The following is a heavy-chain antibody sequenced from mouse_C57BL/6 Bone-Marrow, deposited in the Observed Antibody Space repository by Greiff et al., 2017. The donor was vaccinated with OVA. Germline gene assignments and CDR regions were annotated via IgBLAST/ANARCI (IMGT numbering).Heavy chain of an antibody. CDR2: IHPNSGST. Sequence: VQLQQPGAELVKPGASVKLSCKASGYTFTSYWMHWVKQRPGQGLEWIGMIHPNSGSTNYNEKFKSKATLTVDKSSRTAYMQLSSLTSEDSAVYYCARSGYYGSSRGIDYWGQGTLVTVSA. D-gene: IGHD1-1*01. CDR1: GYTFTSYW. J-gene: IGHJ3*01. CDR3: ARSGYYGSSRGIDY. V-gene: IGHV1-64*01.